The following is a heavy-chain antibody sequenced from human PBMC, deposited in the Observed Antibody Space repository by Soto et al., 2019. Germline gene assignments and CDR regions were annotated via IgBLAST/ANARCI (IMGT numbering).Heavy chain of an antibody. CDR2: IIPIFATA. CDR1: GGTFSSYA. CDR3: ASHTDMVRNYLEY. V-gene: IGHV1-69*13. J-gene: IGHJ4*02. D-gene: IGHD5-18*01. Sequence: GASVKVSCKASGGTFSSYAISWVRQAPGQGLEWMGGIIPIFATANYAQKFQGRVTITADESTSTVYMELSSLRSEDTAVYSCASHTDMVRNYLEYWGQGTLVTVSS.